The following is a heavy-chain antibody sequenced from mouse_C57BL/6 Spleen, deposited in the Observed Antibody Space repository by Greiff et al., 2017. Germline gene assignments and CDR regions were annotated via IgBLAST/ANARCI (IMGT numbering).Heavy chain of an antibody. CDR2: IWSGGST. CDR1: GFSLTSYG. Sequence: VQLVESGPGLVQPSQSLSITCTVSGFSLTSYGVHWVRQSPGKGLEWLGVIWSGGSTDYNAAFLSRLSISKDNSKSQVFCKMNSQQADDTSIYYCARKSGYAMDYWGQGTSVTVSS. J-gene: IGHJ4*01. CDR3: ARKSGYAMDY. V-gene: IGHV2-2*01.